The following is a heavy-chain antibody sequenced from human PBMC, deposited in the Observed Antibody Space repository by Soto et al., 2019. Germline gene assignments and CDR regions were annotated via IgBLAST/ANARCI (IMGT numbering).Heavy chain of an antibody. Sequence: SETLSLTCTVSGGSISSYYWSWIRQPAGKGLEWIGRIYTSGSTNYNPSIKSGVTRSGDTSKNQFSLKLSSVTAADTALYYCPRGYSSSWYDYLQHWGKGTLVTVAS. J-gene: IGHJ1*01. V-gene: IGHV4-4*07. CDR2: IYTSGST. CDR3: PRGYSSSWYDYLQH. CDR1: GGSISSYY. D-gene: IGHD6-13*01.